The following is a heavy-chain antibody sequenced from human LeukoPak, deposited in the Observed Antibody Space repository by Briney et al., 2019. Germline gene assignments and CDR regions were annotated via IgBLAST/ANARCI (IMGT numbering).Heavy chain of an antibody. CDR2: IYYSGST. Sequence: SETLSLTCTVSGGSISSSSYYWGWIRQPPGKGLEWIGSIYYSGSTYYNPSLKSRVTISVDTSKNQFSLKLSSVTAADTAVYYCARGPGTAVTLIPYYYYYYYMDVWGKGTTVTVSS. CDR1: GGSISSSSYY. V-gene: IGHV4-39*07. D-gene: IGHD4-11*01. CDR3: ARGPGTAVTLIPYYYYYYYMDV. J-gene: IGHJ6*03.